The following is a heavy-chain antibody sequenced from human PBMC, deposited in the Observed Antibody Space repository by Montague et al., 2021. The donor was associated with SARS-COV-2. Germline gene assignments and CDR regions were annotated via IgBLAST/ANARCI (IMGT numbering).Heavy chain of an antibody. V-gene: IGHV4-34*01. D-gene: IGHD3-10*01. J-gene: IGHJ6*02. Sequence: SETLSLTCAVYGGSFSGYYWSWIRQPPGKGLEWIGEINHSGSTNYNPSRKSRVTISVDTYKNQFSLKLSSVTAADTAVYYCESGRVILLWFGELLSGGDYYGMDVWGQGTTVTVSS. CDR1: GGSFSGYY. CDR3: ESGRVILLWFGELLSGGDYYGMDV. CDR2: INHSGST.